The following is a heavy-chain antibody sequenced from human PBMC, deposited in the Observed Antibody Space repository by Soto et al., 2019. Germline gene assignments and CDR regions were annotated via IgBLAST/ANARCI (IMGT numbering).Heavy chain of an antibody. D-gene: IGHD3-10*01. CDR2: ISSSSSTI. J-gene: IGHJ6*02. CDR1: GFTFSSYS. V-gene: IGHV3-48*02. Sequence: GGSLRLSCAASGFTFSSYSMNWVRQAPGKGLEWVSYISSSSSTIYYADSVKGRFTISRDNAKNSLYLQMNSLRDEDTAVYYCARDPKYYYGSGSYPQINYGMDVWGQGTTVTVSS. CDR3: ARDPKYYYGSGSYPQINYGMDV.